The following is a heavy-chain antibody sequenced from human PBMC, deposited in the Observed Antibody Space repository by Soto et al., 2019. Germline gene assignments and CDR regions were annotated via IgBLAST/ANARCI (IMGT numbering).Heavy chain of an antibody. CDR3: ARYCSGGSCLQDYYYGMVV. D-gene: IGHD2-15*01. CDR1: GYTFTSYA. Sequence: QVQLVQSGAEVKKPGASVKVSCKASGYTFTSYAMHWVRQAPGQRLEWMGWINAGNGNTKYSQKFQGRVTITRDTSASTAYMELSSLRSEDTAVYYCARYCSGGSCLQDYYYGMVVWGQGTTVTVSS. J-gene: IGHJ6*02. V-gene: IGHV1-3*01. CDR2: INAGNGNT.